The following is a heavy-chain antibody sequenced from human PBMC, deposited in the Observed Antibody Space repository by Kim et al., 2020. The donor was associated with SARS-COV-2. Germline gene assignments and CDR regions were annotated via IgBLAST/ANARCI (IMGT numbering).Heavy chain of an antibody. J-gene: IGHJ4*02. V-gene: IGHV4-59*09. D-gene: IGHD2-8*02. Sequence: STNSPPALTSRVTLSVDTSTNQFSLKLSSVTAADTAVYYCARGIWSFDYWGQGTLVTVSS. CDR2: ST. CDR3: ARGIWSFDY.